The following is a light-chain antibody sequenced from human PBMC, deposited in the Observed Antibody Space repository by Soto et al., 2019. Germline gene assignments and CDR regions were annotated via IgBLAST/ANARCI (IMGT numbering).Light chain of an antibody. Sequence: EVLMTQSPATLSVSPGERATLSCRASQSVSSKLAWYQQKPGQAPRLLMYDASTRATGIPARFSGSGSGTDFTLTISSLHSQHFALYYCQQYNNWPPYTFGQETKLEIK. CDR1: QSVSSK. J-gene: IGKJ2*01. V-gene: IGKV3-15*01. CDR3: QQYNNWPPYT. CDR2: DAS.